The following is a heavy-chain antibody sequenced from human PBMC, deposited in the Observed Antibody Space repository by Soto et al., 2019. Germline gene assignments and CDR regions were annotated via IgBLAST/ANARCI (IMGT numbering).Heavy chain of an antibody. Sequence: EVQLLESGGSSGQPGGSLRLSCATSGFTFSSYAMNWVRQAPGKGLEWVSAISGSGGSTNYADSVEGRFTISRDNSKNTLYLQMSSLRAEDTAVYYCARAGGIAVPGSHLDYWGQGTLVTVSS. CDR1: GFTFSSYA. CDR3: ARAGGIAVPGSHLDY. CDR2: ISGSGGST. J-gene: IGHJ4*02. D-gene: IGHD6-19*01. V-gene: IGHV3-23*01.